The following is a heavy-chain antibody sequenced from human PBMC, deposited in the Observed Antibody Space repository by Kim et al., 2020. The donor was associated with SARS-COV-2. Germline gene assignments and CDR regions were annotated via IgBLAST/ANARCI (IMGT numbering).Heavy chain of an antibody. CDR2: INTNTGNP. J-gene: IGHJ4*02. V-gene: IGHV7-4-1*02. CDR3: AKTRWDCRGPTCYSSFDY. D-gene: IGHD2-15*01. CDR1: GYTFTTYA. Sequence: ASVKVSCRTSGYTFTTYAIHWVRQAPGQGLEWMGWINTNTGNPTYAHGFTGRFVFSLDTSVSTTYLQINSLKAEDTAVYYCAKTRWDCRGPTCYSSFDYWGQGTLVTVSS.